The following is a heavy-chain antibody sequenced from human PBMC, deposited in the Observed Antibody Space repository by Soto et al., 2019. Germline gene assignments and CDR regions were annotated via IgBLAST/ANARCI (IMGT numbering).Heavy chain of an antibody. J-gene: IGHJ4*02. D-gene: IGHD4-17*01. CDR1: GGSIRDYF. Sequence: SETLSLTCTVSGGSIRDYFWTWIRQPPGKGLEWIGYTYYSGRTNYNPSLKSRVSISVDTSKNHFSLQLRSVTAADTAVYYCARVGGDDFGDSGGFDYWGKGTLVTVSS. V-gene: IGHV4-59*01. CDR3: ARVGGDDFGDSGGFDY. CDR2: TYYSGRT.